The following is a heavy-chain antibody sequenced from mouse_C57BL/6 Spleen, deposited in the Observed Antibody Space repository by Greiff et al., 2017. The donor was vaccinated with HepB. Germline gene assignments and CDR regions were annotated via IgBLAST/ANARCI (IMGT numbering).Heavy chain of an antibody. CDR3: ARELGRTRYFDY. Sequence: EVMLVESGGGLVKPGGSLKLSCAASGFTFSSYAMSWVRQTPEKRLEWVATISDGGSYTYYPDNVKGRFTISRDNAKNNLYLQMSHLKSEDTAMYYCARELGRTRYFDYWGQGTTLTVSS. CDR2: ISDGGSYT. D-gene: IGHD4-1*01. CDR1: GFTFSSYA. J-gene: IGHJ2*01. V-gene: IGHV5-4*03.